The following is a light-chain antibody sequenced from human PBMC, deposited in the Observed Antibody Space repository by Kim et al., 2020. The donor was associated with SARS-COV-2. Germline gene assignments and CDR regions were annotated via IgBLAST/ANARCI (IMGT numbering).Light chain of an antibody. J-gene: IGLJ3*02. CDR3: NSRDSSGNRWV. CDR1: SLRSYY. Sequence: SSELTQDPAVSVALGQTVGITCQGDSLRSYYASWYQQKPGQAPVLVIYGKNNRPSGIPDRFSGSSSGNTASLTITGAQAEDEADYYCNSRDSSGNRWVFGGGTQLTVL. CDR2: GKN. V-gene: IGLV3-19*01.